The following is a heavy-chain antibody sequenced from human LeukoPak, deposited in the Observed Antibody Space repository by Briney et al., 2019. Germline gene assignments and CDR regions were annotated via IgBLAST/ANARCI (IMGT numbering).Heavy chain of an antibody. CDR1: GFTFSSYS. Sequence: PGGSLRLSCAASGFTFSSYSMNWVRPAPGRGLEWVSSISSSSSYIYYADSVKGRFTISRDNAKNSLYLQMNSLRAEDTAVYYCARSFLSIAAAATDYWGQGTLVTVSS. CDR3: ARSFLSIAAAATDY. CDR2: ISSSSSYI. D-gene: IGHD6-13*01. J-gene: IGHJ4*02. V-gene: IGHV3-21*01.